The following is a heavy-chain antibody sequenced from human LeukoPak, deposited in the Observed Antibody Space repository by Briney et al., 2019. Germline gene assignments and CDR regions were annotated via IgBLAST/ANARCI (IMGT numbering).Heavy chain of an antibody. Sequence: SETLSLTCTVSGASISSYYWSWIRQPPGKGLEWIGYIYYSGSTNYNPSLKSRVTISVDTSKNQFSLKLSSVTAADTAVYYCARVRLGPAAPFDYWSQRTLVIVSS. CDR2: IYYSGST. CDR1: GASISSYY. CDR3: ARVRLGPAAPFDY. J-gene: IGHJ4*02. V-gene: IGHV4-59*01. D-gene: IGHD6-13*01.